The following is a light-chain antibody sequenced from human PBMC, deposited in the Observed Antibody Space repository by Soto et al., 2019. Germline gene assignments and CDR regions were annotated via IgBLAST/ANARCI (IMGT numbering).Light chain of an antibody. J-gene: IGLJ3*02. CDR1: SSNIGAGFD. CDR2: GNN. V-gene: IGLV1-40*01. Sequence: QSVLTQPPSVSGAPGQRVTISCTGSSSNIGAGFDVHWYQQFPGTAPKLLIYGNNNRPAGVPDRFSGSKSGTSASLAITWLQAEDEADYYCQSYDISLSASSPSWVFGGGTKLTVL. CDR3: QSYDISLSASSPSWV.